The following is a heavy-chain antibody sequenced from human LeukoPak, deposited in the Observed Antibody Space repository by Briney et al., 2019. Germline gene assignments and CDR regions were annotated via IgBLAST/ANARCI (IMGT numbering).Heavy chain of an antibody. CDR2: IYTSGST. J-gene: IGHJ3*02. CDR1: GGSISSYY. D-gene: IGHD4-17*01. Sequence: PSETLSLTSTVSGGSISSYYWSWIRQPAGKGLEWIGRIYTSGSTNYNSSLKSRVTMSVDTSKNQFSLKLSSVTAADTAVYYCARDQDGDYSDAFDIWGQGTMVTVSS. V-gene: IGHV4-4*07. CDR3: ARDQDGDYSDAFDI.